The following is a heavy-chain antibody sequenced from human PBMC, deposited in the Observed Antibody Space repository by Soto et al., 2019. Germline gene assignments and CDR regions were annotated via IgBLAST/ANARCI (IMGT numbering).Heavy chain of an antibody. CDR1: GYTFTSDH. CDR2: ISAYTTNT. Sequence: QVQLVQSGAEVKKPGASVKVSCKTSGYTFTSDHISCVRQAPGQGLEWMGWISAYTTNTNYAQKFQGRVTMTTDTLTSTAYMELRSLRSDDTAVYYFARDTPPTDYLGQGPLVTVSS. CDR3: ARDTPPTDY. V-gene: IGHV1-18*01. J-gene: IGHJ4*02.